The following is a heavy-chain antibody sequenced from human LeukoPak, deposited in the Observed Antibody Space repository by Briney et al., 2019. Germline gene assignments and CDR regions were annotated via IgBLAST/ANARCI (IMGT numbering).Heavy chain of an antibody. Sequence: GRSLRLSCAASGFTFDDYAMHWVRQAPGKGLEWVAGISWNSGSIAYGDSVKGRVTISRDNAKNSLYLQMNSLRVEDTALYYCAKGYCSSNRCYVDYWGQGTLVTVSP. J-gene: IGHJ4*02. CDR2: ISWNSGSI. V-gene: IGHV3-9*01. CDR1: GFTFDDYA. CDR3: AKGYCSSNRCYVDY. D-gene: IGHD2-2*01.